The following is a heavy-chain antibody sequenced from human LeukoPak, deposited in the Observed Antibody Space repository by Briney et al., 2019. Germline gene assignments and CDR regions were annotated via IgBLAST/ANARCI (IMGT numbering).Heavy chain of an antibody. CDR3: AKDNDYVWGSYRSDPLYYFDY. CDR2: ISYDGSNK. V-gene: IGHV3-30*18. J-gene: IGHJ4*02. CDR1: GFTFSSYG. D-gene: IGHD3-16*02. Sequence: GRSLRLSCAASGFTFSSYGMHWVRQAPGKGLEWVAVISYDGSNKYYADSVKGRFTISRDNSKNTLYLQMNSLRAEDTAVYYCAKDNDYVWGSYRSDPLYYFDYWGQGTLVTVSS.